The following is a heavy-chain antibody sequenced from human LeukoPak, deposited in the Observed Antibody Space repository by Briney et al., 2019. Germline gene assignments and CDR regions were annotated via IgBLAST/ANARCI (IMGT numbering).Heavy chain of an antibody. CDR3: AKVQSDIVGAMFFAFDV. V-gene: IGHV3-21*06. D-gene: IGHD1-26*01. CDR1: GFTFNSYS. J-gene: IGHJ3*01. CDR2: IIGSGSEM. Sequence: PGGSLRLSCGVSGFTFNSYSMNWVCQAPGKGLEWVASIIGSGSEMFYADSLKGRFTISRDNSENSLYLQMNSLRVEDTAVYYCAKVQSDIVGAMFFAFDVWGQGTMVSVSS.